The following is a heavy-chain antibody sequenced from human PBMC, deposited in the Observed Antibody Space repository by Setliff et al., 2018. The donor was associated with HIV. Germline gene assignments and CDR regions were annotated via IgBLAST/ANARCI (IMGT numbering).Heavy chain of an antibody. CDR1: GFTFRSYA. J-gene: IGHJ4*03. V-gene: IGHV3-53*01. Sequence: PGGSLRLSCAASGFTFRSYALSWVRQAPGKGLEWVSIIYMAGNTYYADSVRGRFTISRDNSKNTLYLEMNSLRVEDTAVYYCVRSFQGGCFDSWGQGTQVTVSS. CDR3: VRSFQGGCFDS. CDR2: IYMAGNT.